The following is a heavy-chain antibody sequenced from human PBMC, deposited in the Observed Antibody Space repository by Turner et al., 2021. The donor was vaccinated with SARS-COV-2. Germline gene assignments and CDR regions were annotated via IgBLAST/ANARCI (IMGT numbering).Heavy chain of an antibody. J-gene: IGHJ4*02. D-gene: IGHD5-12*01. CDR3: AKEALNGYNSH. CDR2: ISWNSASM. Sequence: EVQLVESGGGLVQPGRSLRLSCAASGFKFDDYAMHWVRQAPGKGLEWVSGISWNSASMDYADSVKGRFTISRDNAKNSLYLQMNSLRAEDSALYHCAKEALNGYNSHWGRGTLVTVSS. CDR1: GFKFDDYA. V-gene: IGHV3-9*01.